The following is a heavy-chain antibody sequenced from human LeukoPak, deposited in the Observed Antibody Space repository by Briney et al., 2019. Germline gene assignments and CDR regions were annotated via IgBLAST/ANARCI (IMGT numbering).Heavy chain of an antibody. Sequence: GGSLRLSCAGSGFPFSSYTLHWVRQAPGKGLEWLAGTSYDETSKNYADSVKGRFTISRDNTKNTVFLQMDTLRVEDAAVYYCAASQYFEFWSGRDYWGQGTLVSVSS. CDR2: TSYDETSK. CDR1: GFPFSSYT. J-gene: IGHJ4*02. CDR3: AASQYFEFWSGRDY. D-gene: IGHD3/OR15-3a*01. V-gene: IGHV3-30-3*02.